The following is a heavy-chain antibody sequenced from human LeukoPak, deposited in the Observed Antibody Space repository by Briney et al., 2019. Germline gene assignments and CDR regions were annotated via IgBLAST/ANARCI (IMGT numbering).Heavy chain of an antibody. CDR2: ISSSSSYI. CDR1: GFAFSNYN. J-gene: IGHJ4*02. CDR3: ASGFWSASSN. D-gene: IGHD3-3*01. V-gene: IGHV3-21*01. Sequence: GGSLRLSCAAPGFAFSNYNMNWVRQAPGKGLEWVSSISSSSSYISYADSVKGRFTISRDSAKNSLYLQMNRLRADDTAVYYCASGFWSASSNWGQGTLVTVSS.